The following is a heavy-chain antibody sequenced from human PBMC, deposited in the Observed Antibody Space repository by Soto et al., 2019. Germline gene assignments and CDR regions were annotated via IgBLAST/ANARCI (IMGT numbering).Heavy chain of an antibody. J-gene: IGHJ4*02. D-gene: IGHD1-26*01. CDR2: ISYDGSNK. Sequence: QVQLVESGGGVVQPGRSLRLSCAASGFTFSSYGMHWVRQAPGKGLEWVAVISYDGSNKYYADSVKGRFTISRDNSKNTRYLQMNSLRAEDTAVYYCAKGGVGATWGGTFVDYWGQGTLVTVSS. CDR3: AKGGVGATWGGTFVDY. V-gene: IGHV3-30*18. CDR1: GFTFSSYG.